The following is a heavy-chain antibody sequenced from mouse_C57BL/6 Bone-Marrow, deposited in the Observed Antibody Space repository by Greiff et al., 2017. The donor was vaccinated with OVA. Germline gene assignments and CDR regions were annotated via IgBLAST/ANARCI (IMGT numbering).Heavy chain of an antibody. Sequence: QVQLQQPGAELVKPGASVKLSCKASGYTFTSYWMHWVKQRPGQGLEWIGMIHPNSGSTNYNEKFKSKATLTVDKSSSTAYMQLSSLTSEDSAVYYCARWGTTVVARYVDVWGTGTTVTVSS. D-gene: IGHD1-1*01. CDR1: GYTFTSYW. J-gene: IGHJ1*03. V-gene: IGHV1-64*01. CDR2: IHPNSGST. CDR3: ARWGTTVVARYVDV.